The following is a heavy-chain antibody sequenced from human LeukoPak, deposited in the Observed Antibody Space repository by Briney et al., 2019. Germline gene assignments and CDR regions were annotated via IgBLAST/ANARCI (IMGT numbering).Heavy chain of an antibody. Sequence: SETLSLTCAVYGGSFSGYYWSWIRQPPGKGLEWIGEINHSGSTNYNPSLKSRVTISVDTSKNQFSLKLGSVTAADTAVYYCARGWYNWNHFDYWGQGTLVTVSS. CDR2: INHSGST. D-gene: IGHD1-20*01. V-gene: IGHV4-34*01. J-gene: IGHJ4*02. CDR1: GGSFSGYY. CDR3: ARGWYNWNHFDY.